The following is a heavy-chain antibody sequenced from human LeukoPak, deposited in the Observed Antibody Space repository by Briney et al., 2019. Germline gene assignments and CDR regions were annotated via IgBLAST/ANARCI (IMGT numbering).Heavy chain of an antibody. J-gene: IGHJ3*02. CDR2: INWNGGST. Sequence: PGRSLRLSCAASGFTFSSYGMHWVRQAPGKGLEWVSGINWNGGSTGYADSVKGRFTISRDNAKNSLYLQMNSLRAEDTALYHCARGQIAAAGTHAFDIWGQGTMVTVSS. CDR1: GFTFSSYG. D-gene: IGHD6-13*01. V-gene: IGHV3-20*01. CDR3: ARGQIAAAGTHAFDI.